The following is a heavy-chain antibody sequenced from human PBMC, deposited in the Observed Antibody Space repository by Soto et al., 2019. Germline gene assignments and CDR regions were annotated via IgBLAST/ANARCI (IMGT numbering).Heavy chain of an antibody. J-gene: IGHJ4*02. CDR1: GFTFSSYW. CDR3: ARDALLDSSGYLFDY. CDR2: IKQDGTEK. D-gene: IGHD3-22*01. V-gene: IGHV3-7*01. Sequence: GGSLRLSCVTSGFTFSSYWMSWVRQAPGKGLEWVANIKQDGTEKSYVDSGKGRFTISRDNAKNLLYLQMNSLRVEDTAVYYCARDALLDSSGYLFDYWGQGALVTVSS.